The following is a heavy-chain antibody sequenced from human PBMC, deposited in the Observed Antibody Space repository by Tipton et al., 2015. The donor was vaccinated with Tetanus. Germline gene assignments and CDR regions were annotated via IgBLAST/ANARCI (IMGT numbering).Heavy chain of an antibody. CDR2: TSPSGRT. CDR1: GGSIRSGDHQ. Sequence: TLSLTCTVSGGSIRSGDHQWNWIRQPPGQGLEWLAYTSPSGRTNSNYSLKSRITISQDTSKNQFSLRLTSVTAADTAVYYCARGTGDYWGQGTLVTVSS. J-gene: IGHJ4*02. CDR3: ARGTGDY. V-gene: IGHV4-61*08. D-gene: IGHD1-14*01.